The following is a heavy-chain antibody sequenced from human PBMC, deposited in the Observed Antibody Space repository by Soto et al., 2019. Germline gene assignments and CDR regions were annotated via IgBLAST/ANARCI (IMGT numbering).Heavy chain of an antibody. D-gene: IGHD5-12*01. CDR2: INAGNGNT. CDR1: GFTFTSSA. CDR3: AKDHDEDFGYDLDYVNS. V-gene: IGHV1-3*01. J-gene: IGHJ4*02. Sequence: GASVKVSCKASGFTFTSSAMQWVRQARGQRLEWMGWINAGNGNTKYSQKFQGRVTITRDTSASTAYMELSSLRSEDTAVYYCAKDHDEDFGYDLDYVNSWGQGTLVTVSS.